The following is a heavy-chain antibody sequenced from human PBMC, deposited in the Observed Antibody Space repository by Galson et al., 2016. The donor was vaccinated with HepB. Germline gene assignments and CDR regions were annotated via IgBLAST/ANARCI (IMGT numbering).Heavy chain of an antibody. CDR3: AHRPSYYGSGSTSFDI. CDR1: GFSLTTGGVG. V-gene: IGHV2-5*01. Sequence: PALVKPTQTLTLTCTCSGFSLTTGGVGVAWIRQPPGKALEWLALIYWNDDQRYSPSLKRRLTITKDTSKNQVVLTMTNMDPVDTAPYYCAHRPSYYGSGSTSFDIWGQGTMVTVSS. CDR2: IYWNDDQ. D-gene: IGHD3-10*01. J-gene: IGHJ3*02.